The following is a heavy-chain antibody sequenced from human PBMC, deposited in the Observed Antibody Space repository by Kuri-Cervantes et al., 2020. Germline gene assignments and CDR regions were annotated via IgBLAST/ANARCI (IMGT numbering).Heavy chain of an antibody. Sequence: ASVKVSCKASGYTFTGYYMHWVRQAPGQGLEWMGWINPNSGGTNYAQKFQGRVTMTRDTSISTAYMELRSLRSDDTAVYYCARGRYCTGGSRYGRRFDPWGQGTLVTVSS. D-gene: IGHD2-8*02. CDR2: INPNSGGT. J-gene: IGHJ5*02. CDR1: GYTFTGYY. CDR3: ARGRYCTGGSRYGRRFDP. V-gene: IGHV1-2*02.